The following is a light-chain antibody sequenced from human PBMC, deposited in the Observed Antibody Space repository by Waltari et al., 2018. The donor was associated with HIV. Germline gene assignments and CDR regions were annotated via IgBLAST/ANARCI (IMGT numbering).Light chain of an antibody. CDR3: QSADTTGSLYV. Sequence: SYDLTQPPSVSVSPGQTARITCSGNALPKQYAYWYQQKPGQAPVLLIYKDTEGPSGIPERFSGSSSGTTVTLTISGVQAEDEADYYCQSADTTGSLYVFGTGTKVTV. CDR1: ALPKQY. V-gene: IGLV3-25*03. CDR2: KDT. J-gene: IGLJ1*01.